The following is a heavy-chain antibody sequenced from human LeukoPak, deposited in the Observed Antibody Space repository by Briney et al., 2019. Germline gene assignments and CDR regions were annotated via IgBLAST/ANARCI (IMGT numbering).Heavy chain of an antibody. CDR2: IRDDGSNK. V-gene: IGHV3-30*02. J-gene: IGHJ4*02. D-gene: IGHD2-15*01. CDR3: ARDGS. CDR1: GFIFSTYG. Sequence: GGSLRLSCAASGFIFSTYGMLWVRQAPGKGLEWVACIRDDGSNKYYADSVKGRFTISRDNAKNSLYLQMNSLRAEDTAVYYCARDGSWGQGTLVTVSP.